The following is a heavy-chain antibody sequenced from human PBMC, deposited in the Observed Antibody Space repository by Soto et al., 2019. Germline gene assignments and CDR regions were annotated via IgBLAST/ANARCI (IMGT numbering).Heavy chain of an antibody. CDR1: GFTFSSYG. CDR3: ARDHEQWLALDY. Sequence: GGSLRLSCAASGFTFSSYGMHWVRQAPGKGLEWVAVIWYDGSNKYYADSVKGRFTISRDNSKNTLHLQMNSLRAEDTAVYYCARDHEQWLALDYWGQGTLVTVSS. V-gene: IGHV3-33*01. CDR2: IWYDGSNK. J-gene: IGHJ4*02. D-gene: IGHD6-19*01.